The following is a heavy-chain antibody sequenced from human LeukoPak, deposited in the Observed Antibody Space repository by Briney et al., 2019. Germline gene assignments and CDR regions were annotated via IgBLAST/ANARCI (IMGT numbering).Heavy chain of an antibody. CDR3: ARDDTAMVLNNHYYYGMDV. V-gene: IGHV3-9*01. J-gene: IGHJ6*02. Sequence: GGSLRLSCAASGFTFDDYAMHWVRQAPWKGLEWVSGISWNSGSIGYADSVKGRFTISRDNAKNSLYLQMNSLRAEDTAVYYCARDDTAMVLNNHYYYGMDVWGQGTTVTVSS. CDR2: ISWNSGSI. CDR1: GFTFDDYA. D-gene: IGHD5-18*01.